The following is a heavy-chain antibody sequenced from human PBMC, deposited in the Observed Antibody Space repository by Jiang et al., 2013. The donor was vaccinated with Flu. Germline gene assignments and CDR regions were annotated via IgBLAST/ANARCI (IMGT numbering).Heavy chain of an antibody. CDR3: GHTLQTARPSPFDY. V-gene: IGHV2-5*02. Sequence: KPTQTLTLTCTFSGFSLSTTGAGVGWIRQPPGKALEWLTLIYWDDDERYSPSLKSRLTITKDTSKNQVVLTMTNMDPVDTATYYCGHTLQTARPSPFDYWGQGTLVTVSS. J-gene: IGHJ4*02. CDR2: IYWDDDE. D-gene: IGHD1-1*01. CDR1: GFSLSTTGAG.